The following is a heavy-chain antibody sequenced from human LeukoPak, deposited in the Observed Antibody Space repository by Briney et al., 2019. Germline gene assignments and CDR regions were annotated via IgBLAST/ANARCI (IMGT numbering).Heavy chain of an antibody. V-gene: IGHV1-8*01. D-gene: IGHD3-22*01. CDR3: ARDAVVVITTGLDY. CDR2: MSPNSGNT. Sequence: ASVKVFCKASGYTFTSYDINWMRQATGQGLEWMGWMSPNSGNTGYAQKFQGRVTMTRDTSTGTAYLELSGLRSEDSAVYYCARDAVVVITTGLDYWGQGTLVTVSS. CDR1: GYTFTSYD. J-gene: IGHJ4*02.